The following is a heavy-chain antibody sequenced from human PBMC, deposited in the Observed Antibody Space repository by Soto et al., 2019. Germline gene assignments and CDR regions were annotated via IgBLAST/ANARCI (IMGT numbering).Heavy chain of an antibody. Sequence: QVQLVQSGAEVKNPGSSVKVSCKASGGTFSSYAISWLRQAPGQGLEWMGGIIPIFGTANYAQKFQGRVTITADESTRTAYMEMSSLRSEDTAVYYCASHGVGATFFDYWGQGTLVTVSS. CDR2: IIPIFGTA. D-gene: IGHD1-26*01. CDR1: GGTFSSYA. CDR3: ASHGVGATFFDY. J-gene: IGHJ4*02. V-gene: IGHV1-69*01.